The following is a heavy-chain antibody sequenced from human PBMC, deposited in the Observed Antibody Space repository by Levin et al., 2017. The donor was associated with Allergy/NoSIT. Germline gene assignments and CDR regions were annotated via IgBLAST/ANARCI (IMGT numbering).Heavy chain of an antibody. CDR2: ISSSGSTI. D-gene: IGHD3-10*01. Sequence: GGSLRLSCAASGFTFSDYYMSWIRQAPGKGLEWVSYISSSGSTIYYADSVKGRFTISRDNAKNSLYLQMNSLRAEDTAVYYCARELRSGLLWFGELNNDAFDIWGQGTMVTVSS. CDR1: GFTFSDYY. J-gene: IGHJ3*02. V-gene: IGHV3-11*01. CDR3: ARELRSGLLWFGELNNDAFDI.